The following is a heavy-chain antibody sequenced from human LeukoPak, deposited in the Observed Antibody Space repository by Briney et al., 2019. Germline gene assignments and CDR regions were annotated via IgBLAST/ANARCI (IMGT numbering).Heavy chain of an antibody. Sequence: ASVKVSCKNAGYIFSNYGVTWVRQAPGQGLEWMGWISGYNGNTNYAQKFQGRVTMTTDTSTGTASLELGSLRSGDTAVYFCARGDADTANSAVDYWGRGTLVTVSS. J-gene: IGHJ4*02. CDR2: ISGYNGNT. D-gene: IGHD4/OR15-4a*01. CDR3: ARGDADTANSAVDY. V-gene: IGHV1-18*01. CDR1: GYIFSNYG.